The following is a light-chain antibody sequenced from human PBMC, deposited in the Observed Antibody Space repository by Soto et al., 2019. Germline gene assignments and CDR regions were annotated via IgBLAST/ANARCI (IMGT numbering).Light chain of an antibody. V-gene: IGKV1-39*01. CDR2: AAS. Sequence: DIQMTHSPSSLSASVGDRVTITCRASQSISSYLNWYQQKPGKAPKLLIYAASSLQSGVPSRFSGSGSGTDFTLTISSLQPEDFATYSAQQSYSNLTFGGGTKV. CDR1: QSISSY. J-gene: IGKJ4*01. CDR3: QQSYSNLT.